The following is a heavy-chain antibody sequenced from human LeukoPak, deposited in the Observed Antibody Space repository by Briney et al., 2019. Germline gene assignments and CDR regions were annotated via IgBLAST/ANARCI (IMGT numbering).Heavy chain of an antibody. CDR2: IYHSGST. CDR3: ARDGSYYTRFDY. Sequence: PSETLSLTCTVSGGSISSGGYYWSCIRQPPGKGLEWIGYIYHSGSTYYNPSLKSRVTISVDRSKNQFSLKLSSVTAADTAVYYCARDGSYYTRFDYWGQGTLVTVSS. D-gene: IGHD1-26*01. J-gene: IGHJ4*02. CDR1: GGSISSGGYY. V-gene: IGHV4-30-2*01.